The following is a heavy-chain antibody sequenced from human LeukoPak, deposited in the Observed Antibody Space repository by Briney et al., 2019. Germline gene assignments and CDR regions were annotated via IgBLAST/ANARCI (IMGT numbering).Heavy chain of an antibody. D-gene: IGHD6-19*01. V-gene: IGHV1-69*04. CDR1: GGTFSSYA. J-gene: IGHJ4*02. Sequence: SVNVSFKASGGTFSSYAISWVRQAPGQGLEWVGRIIPILGIANYAQKFQGRVTITADKSTSTAYMELSSLRSEDTAVYYCARDQAPQYSSGWYGRESNWGQGTLVTVSS. CDR3: ARDQAPQYSSGWYGRESN. CDR2: IIPILGIA.